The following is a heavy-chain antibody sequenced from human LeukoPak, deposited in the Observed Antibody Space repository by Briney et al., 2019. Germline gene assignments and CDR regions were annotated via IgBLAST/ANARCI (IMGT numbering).Heavy chain of an antibody. J-gene: IGHJ4*02. D-gene: IGHD3-10*01. CDR3: ARRRGGFGEGEFDY. CDR2: SHTGGSI. CDR1: GVSISGFY. V-gene: IGHV4-4*08. Sequence: SETLSLTCTVSGVSISGFYWNWIRQPPQKGLEWVGYSHTGGSISSNPSLNSRVAFSMDTSKNQVSLRLNSVTATDTAVYYCARRRGGFGEGEFDYWGQGIPVTVST.